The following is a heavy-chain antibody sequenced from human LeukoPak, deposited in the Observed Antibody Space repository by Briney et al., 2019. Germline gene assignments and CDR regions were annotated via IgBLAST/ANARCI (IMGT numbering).Heavy chain of an antibody. CDR2: ISYDGTNK. D-gene: IGHD2-21*02. Sequence: HPGGSLRLSCAASGFTFNNYAMIWVRQAPGKGLEWVAGISYDGTNKYYADSVKGRFTISRDNSKNTLYLQMNSLRTDDTAVYYCARESPACGEDCYFDYWGQGTLVTVSS. J-gene: IGHJ4*02. CDR1: GFTFNNYA. V-gene: IGHV3-30-3*01. CDR3: ARESPACGEDCYFDY.